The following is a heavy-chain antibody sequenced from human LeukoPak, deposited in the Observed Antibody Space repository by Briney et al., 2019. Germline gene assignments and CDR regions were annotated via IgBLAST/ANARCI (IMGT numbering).Heavy chain of an antibody. CDR2: ISWNSGSI. CDR1: GFTSDDYA. V-gene: IGHV3-9*02. J-gene: IGHJ4*01. D-gene: IGHD3-10*02. Sequence: GGSLRLSCAASGFTSDDYAMHWVRQAPGKGLEWVSGISWNSGSIGYADSVKGRFTISRDNAKNSLYLQMNSLRAEGTALYYCAKDEKPKFGGDFDYWGQGTLVTVSS. CDR3: AKDEKPKFGGDFDY.